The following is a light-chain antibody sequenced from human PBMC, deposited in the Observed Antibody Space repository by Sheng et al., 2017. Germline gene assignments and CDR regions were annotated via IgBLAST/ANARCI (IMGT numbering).Light chain of an antibody. CDR3: AAWDASLGVYV. V-gene: IGLV1-40*01. CDR1: SSNIGAGYD. J-gene: IGLJ1*01. Sequence: QSVLTQPPSVSGAPGQRVTISCTGSSSNIGAGYDVHWYQQLPGSAPKLLIYGNGQRPSGVPDRIYGSKSGTSASLAITGLQAEDEADYYCAAWDASLGVYVFGTGTKVTVL. CDR2: GNG.